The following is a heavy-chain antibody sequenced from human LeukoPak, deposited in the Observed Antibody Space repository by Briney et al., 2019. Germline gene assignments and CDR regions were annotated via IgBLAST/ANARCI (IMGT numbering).Heavy chain of an antibody. CDR3: ARELSGYSYGYVDY. V-gene: IGHV1-69*04. J-gene: IGHJ4*02. CDR2: IIPILGIA. Sequence: GASVKVSCKASGGTFNSYAISWVRQAPGQGLEWMGRIIPILGIANYAQKFQGRVTITADKSTSTAYMELSSLRSEDTAVYYCARELSGYSYGYVDYWGQGTLVTVSS. D-gene: IGHD5-18*01. CDR1: GGTFNSYA.